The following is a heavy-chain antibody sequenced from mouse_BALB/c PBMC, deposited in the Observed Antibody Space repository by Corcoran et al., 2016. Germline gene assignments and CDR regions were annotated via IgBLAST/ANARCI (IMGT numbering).Heavy chain of an antibody. CDR1: GYTFTDYV. CDR2: IYPGSGST. D-gene: IGHD2-4*01. CDR3: ARFLDYDAAYYAMDY. V-gene: IGHV1-81*01. J-gene: IGHJ4*01. Sequence: QVQLQQSGPELVKPGASVKMSCKASGYTFTDYVISWVKQRTGQGLEWIGEIYPGSGSTYYNEKFKGKATLTADKSSNTAYMQLSSLTSEDSAVYFCARFLDYDAAYYAMDYWGQGTSVTVSS.